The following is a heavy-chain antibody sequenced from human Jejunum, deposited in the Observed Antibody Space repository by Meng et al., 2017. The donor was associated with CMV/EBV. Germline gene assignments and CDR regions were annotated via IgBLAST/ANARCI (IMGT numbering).Heavy chain of an antibody. D-gene: IGHD2-2*01. Sequence: SFGAHSWSWVRQPPGKGLEWIGEIHHSGHTNYNPSHMSRVTISVDTSKNQFSLNLNSVTAADTAVYYCMRIYCGGSSCEGRGTDVWGQGTTVTVSS. CDR1: SFGAHS. CDR2: IHHSGHT. J-gene: IGHJ6*02. V-gene: IGHV4-34*01. CDR3: MRIYCGGSSCEGRGTDV.